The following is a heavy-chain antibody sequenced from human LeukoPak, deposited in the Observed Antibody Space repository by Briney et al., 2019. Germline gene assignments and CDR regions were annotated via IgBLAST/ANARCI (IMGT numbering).Heavy chain of an antibody. J-gene: IGHJ4*02. D-gene: IGHD3-22*01. CDR3: AKVPQPPTYYYDSSGYPDY. CDR2: ISGSGGST. V-gene: IGHV3-23*01. CDR1: GFTFSSYA. Sequence: GGCLRLSCAASGFTFSSYAMSWVRQAPGKGLEWVSAISGSGGSTYYADSVKGRFTISRDNSKNTLYLQMNSLRAEDTAVYYCAKVPQPPTYYYDSSGYPDYWGQGTLVTVSS.